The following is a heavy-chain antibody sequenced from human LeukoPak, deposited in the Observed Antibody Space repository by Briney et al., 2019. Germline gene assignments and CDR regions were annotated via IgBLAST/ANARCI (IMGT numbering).Heavy chain of an antibody. Sequence: SQTLSLTCTVSGGSISSGGYYWSWIRPHPGKGLEWIGYIYYSGSTYYNPSLKSRVTISVDTSKNQFSLKLSSVTAADTAVYYCATLSIYYDSSGYDYWGQGTLVTVSS. CDR1: GGSISSGGYY. CDR2: IYYSGST. V-gene: IGHV4-31*03. D-gene: IGHD3-22*01. J-gene: IGHJ4*02. CDR3: ATLSIYYDSSGYDY.